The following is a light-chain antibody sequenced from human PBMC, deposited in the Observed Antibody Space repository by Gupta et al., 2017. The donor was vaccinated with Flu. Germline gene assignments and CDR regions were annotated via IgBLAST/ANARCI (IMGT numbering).Light chain of an antibody. V-gene: IGLV2-18*02. CDR1: SSDVGTYNR. CDR2: EVS. J-gene: IGLJ1*01. CDR3: SSYTSSYTFV. Sequence: QSALTQPPSVSGSPGQSVTISCTGTSSDVGTYNRVSWYQQSPGTAPKLMIYEVSNRPSGVHDRFSGSKSGNTASLTISGLQGEDEADYYCSSYTSSYTFVFGTGTKVTVL.